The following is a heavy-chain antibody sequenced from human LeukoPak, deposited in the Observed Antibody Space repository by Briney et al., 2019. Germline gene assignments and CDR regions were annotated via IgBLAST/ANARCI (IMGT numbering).Heavy chain of an antibody. CDR2: ISNDGRNY. CDR1: GFTFNTYG. CDR3: AKELLWFGEESGPDAFDI. Sequence: HSGESLRLSCAASGFTFNTYGMHWVRQAPGKGLELVAGISNDGRNYFHADSVKGRFTISRDNSKNTLYLQMNSLRAEDTAVYYCAKELLWFGEESGPDAFDIWGQGTMVTVSS. J-gene: IGHJ3*02. D-gene: IGHD3-10*01. V-gene: IGHV3-30*18.